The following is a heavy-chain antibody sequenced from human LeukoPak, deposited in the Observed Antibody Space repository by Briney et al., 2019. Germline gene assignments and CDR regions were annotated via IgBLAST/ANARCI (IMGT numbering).Heavy chain of an antibody. CDR2: ISNSGGST. Sequence: GGSLRLSCAASGFTFSTYAMSWVRQAPGKGLEWVSVISNSGGSTYYADSVKGRFTISRDNSKNTLYLHMNSLRAEDTALYYCATTYTSSWYNYWGQGTPVTVSS. V-gene: IGHV3-23*01. D-gene: IGHD6-13*01. CDR3: ATTYTSSWYNY. J-gene: IGHJ4*02. CDR1: GFTFSTYA.